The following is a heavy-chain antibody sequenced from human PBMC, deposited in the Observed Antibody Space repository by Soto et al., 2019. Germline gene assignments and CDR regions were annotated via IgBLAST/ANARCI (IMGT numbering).Heavy chain of an antibody. J-gene: IGHJ6*02. CDR2: INPSGGST. V-gene: IGHV1-46*01. CDR3: ARGDIVVVPAAKAGYGMDV. CDR1: GYTFTSYY. D-gene: IGHD2-2*01. Sequence: GASVKVSCKASGYTFTSYYMHWVRQAPGQGLEWMGIINPSGGSTSYAQKFQGRVTMTRDTSTSTVYMELSSLRSEDTAVYYCARGDIVVVPAAKAGYGMDVWGQGTTVTVSS.